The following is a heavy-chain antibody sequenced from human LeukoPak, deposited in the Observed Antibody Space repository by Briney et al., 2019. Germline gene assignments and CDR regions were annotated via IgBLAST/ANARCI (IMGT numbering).Heavy chain of an antibody. J-gene: IGHJ4*02. CDR3: ARHLSRKYYYDSSGPRGYFDY. V-gene: IGHV4-39*01. D-gene: IGHD3-22*01. CDR1: GGSISSSSYY. Sequence: SETLSLTCTVSGGSISSSSYYWGWIRQPPGKGLEWIGSIYYRGSTYYNPSLKSRVTISVDTSKNQFSLKLSSVTAADTAVYYCARHLSRKYYYDSSGPRGYFDYWGQGTLVTVSS. CDR2: IYYRGST.